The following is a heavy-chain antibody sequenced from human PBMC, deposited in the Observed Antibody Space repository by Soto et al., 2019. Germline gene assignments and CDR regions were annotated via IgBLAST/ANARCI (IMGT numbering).Heavy chain of an antibody. J-gene: IGHJ4*02. Sequence: QITLKESGPTLVKPTQTLTLTCTFSGFSLSTSGVGVGWIRQPPGKALEWLALIYWDDDKRYSPSLKSRLTITKDPSKNQVVLTMTNMDPVDTATYYCAHGRIAAAGLDYWGQGTLVTVSS. V-gene: IGHV2-5*02. CDR2: IYWDDDK. D-gene: IGHD6-13*01. CDR1: GFSLSTSGVG. CDR3: AHGRIAAAGLDY.